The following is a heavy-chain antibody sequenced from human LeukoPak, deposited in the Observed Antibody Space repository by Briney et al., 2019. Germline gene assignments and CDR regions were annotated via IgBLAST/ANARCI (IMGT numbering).Heavy chain of an antibody. V-gene: IGHV3-74*01. Sequence: PGRSLRLSCAVSGFTFSSYWMHWVRQAPGKGLVWVSRIDRDGSRINYADSVKGRFTISRDNSKNTLFLQMNSLRAEDTALYYCARGLYSSASFLDYWGQGALVTVSS. D-gene: IGHD3-22*01. CDR2: IDRDGSRI. CDR3: ARGLYSSASFLDY. CDR1: GFTFSSYW. J-gene: IGHJ4*01.